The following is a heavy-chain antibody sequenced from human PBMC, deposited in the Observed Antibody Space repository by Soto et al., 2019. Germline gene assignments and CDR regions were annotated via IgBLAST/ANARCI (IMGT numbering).Heavy chain of an antibody. CDR1: GGSISSSSYY. CDR2: IYYSGST. J-gene: IGHJ4*02. V-gene: IGHV4-39*01. D-gene: IGHD3-9*01. CDR3: ARHDDTPLLGFDY. Sequence: SETLSLTCTVSGGSISSSSYYWGWIRQPPGKGLEWIGSIYYSGSTYYNPSLKSRVTISVDTSKNQFSLKLSSVTAADTAVYYCARHDDTPLLGFDYWGQGTLVTVSS.